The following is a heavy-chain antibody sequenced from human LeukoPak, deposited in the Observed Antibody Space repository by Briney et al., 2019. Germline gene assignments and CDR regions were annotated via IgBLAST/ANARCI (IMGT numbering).Heavy chain of an antibody. CDR3: AKDHIRRDGYSDFDY. CDR2: ISDSGTGT. D-gene: IGHD5-24*01. V-gene: IGHV3-23*01. J-gene: IGHJ4*02. CDR1: GFTFSSYA. Sequence: GGSLRPSCAASGFTFSSYAVSWVRQAPGKGLEWVSGISDSGTGTYYADSVKGRFTISRDNSKNTLFLQMNSLRAEDTAVYYCAKDHIRRDGYSDFDYWGQGTLVTVSS.